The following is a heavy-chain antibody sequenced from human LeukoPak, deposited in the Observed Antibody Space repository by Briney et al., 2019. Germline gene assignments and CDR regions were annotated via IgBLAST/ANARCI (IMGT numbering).Heavy chain of an antibody. D-gene: IGHD1-14*01. V-gene: IGHV3-74*01. CDR3: ATGQGHGMDV. CDR1: GFTFSSYW. J-gene: IGHJ6*02. Sequence: GGSLRLSCAASGFTFSSYWMHWVRQAPGKGLVWVSRINSDGSSTIYADSVKGRFTISRGNAKNTLYLQMNSLRAEDTAVYYCATGQGHGMDVWGQGTTVTVSS. CDR2: INSDGSST.